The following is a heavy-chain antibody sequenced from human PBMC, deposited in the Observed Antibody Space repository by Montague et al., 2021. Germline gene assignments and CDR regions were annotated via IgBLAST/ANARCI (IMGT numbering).Heavy chain of an antibody. V-gene: IGHV4-59*08. Sequence: SETLSLTCTVSSSSIFHAHWSRVRQPPGKGLEWLGSMFYGGATSNNPSLKSRVTMSIDTSTNQFSLKLSFVTAADTAVYYCAKQDYFVSRTSYKGFDPWGQGILVTVSS. CDR3: AKQDYFVSRTSYKGFDP. CDR2: MFYGGAT. CDR1: SSSIFHAH. J-gene: IGHJ5*02. D-gene: IGHD3-10*01.